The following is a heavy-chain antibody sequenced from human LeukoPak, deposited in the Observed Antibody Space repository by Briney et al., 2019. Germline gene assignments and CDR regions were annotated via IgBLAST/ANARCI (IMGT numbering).Heavy chain of an antibody. V-gene: IGHV3-30*18. Sequence: SGGSLRLPCAASEFTFNNHDMHWVRQAPGKGLEWVAAISYDGRNKYYADSVKGRFTISRDNSKNTLNLQMNSLRTEDTAVFYCAKPRDIDSWAFDVWGQGIMVTVSS. D-gene: IGHD2-15*01. CDR3: AKPRDIDSWAFDV. CDR1: EFTFNNHD. CDR2: ISYDGRNK. J-gene: IGHJ3*01.